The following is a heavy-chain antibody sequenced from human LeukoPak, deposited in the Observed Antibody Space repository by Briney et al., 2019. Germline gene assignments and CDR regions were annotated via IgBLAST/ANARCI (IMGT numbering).Heavy chain of an antibody. CDR2: ISSSSSYI. J-gene: IGHJ4*02. V-gene: IGHV3-21*01. D-gene: IGHD3-22*01. CDR3: ARDGRGDYDYYDSSGYPFDF. Sequence: GGSLRLSCAVSGFTFSSYSMNWVRQAPGKGLEWVSSISSSSSYIYYADSVKGRFTISRDNAENSLYSQLNSLRAEDTAVYYCARDGRGDYDYYDSSGYPFDFWGQGTLVTVSS. CDR1: GFTFSSYS.